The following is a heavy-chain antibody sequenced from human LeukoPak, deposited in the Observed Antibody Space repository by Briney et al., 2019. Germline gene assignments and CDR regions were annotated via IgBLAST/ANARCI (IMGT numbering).Heavy chain of an antibody. V-gene: IGHV3-66*01. CDR2: IYSGGST. D-gene: IGHD4-17*01. J-gene: IGHJ4*02. CDR3: ASTFYGDSPPY. CDR1: GFMFTSYS. Sequence: GGSLRLSCAASGFMFTSYSMNWVRQAPGKGLEWVSVIYSGGSTYYADSVKGRFTISRDNSKNTLYLQMNSLRAEDTAVYYCASTFYGDSPPYWGQGTLVTASS.